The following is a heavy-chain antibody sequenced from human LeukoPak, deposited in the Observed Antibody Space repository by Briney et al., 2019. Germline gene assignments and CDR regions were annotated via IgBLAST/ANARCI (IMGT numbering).Heavy chain of an antibody. J-gene: IGHJ5*02. CDR1: GYTLTELS. Sequence: VASVKVSCKVSGYTLTELSMHWVRQAPGKGLEWMGGFGPEDGETIYAQKFQGRVTMTEDTSTDTAHMELSSLRSEDTAVYYCASIQSNKTGGWFDPWGQGTLVTVSS. D-gene: IGHD4-11*01. CDR2: FGPEDGET. V-gene: IGHV1-24*01. CDR3: ASIQSNKTGGWFDP.